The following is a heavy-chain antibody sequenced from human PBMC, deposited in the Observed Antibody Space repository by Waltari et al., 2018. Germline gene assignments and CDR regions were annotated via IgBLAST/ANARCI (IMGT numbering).Heavy chain of an antibody. Sequence: QVQLVQSGAEVKKPGASVKVSCKASGYTFTGYYMHWVRQAPGQGLEWMGRINPNSGGTKYAQKLQGRVTMTRDTSISTAYMERSRLRADDTAVYYCARVIPVFGVVSYYYYYMDVWGKGTTVTVSS. CDR1: GYTFTGYY. J-gene: IGHJ6*03. D-gene: IGHD3-3*01. CDR2: INPNSGGT. V-gene: IGHV1-2*06. CDR3: ARVIPVFGVVSYYYYYMDV.